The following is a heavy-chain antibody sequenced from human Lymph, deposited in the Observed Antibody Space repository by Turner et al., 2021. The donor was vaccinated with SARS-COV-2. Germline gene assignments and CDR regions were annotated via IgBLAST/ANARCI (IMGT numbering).Heavy chain of an antibody. CDR2: INPNSGGT. V-gene: IGHV1-2*02. Sequence: QVQLVQTGAEVKKPGASVKVSCKASGYTFTGYYVHWVRLAPGQGLECIGWINPNSGGTDYAQNFQGRVTMTRDTSISTAYMELSRLSSDDTAVYYCARSLGYSSGWYGDAFDIWGLGTMVTVSS. CDR1: GYTFTGYY. D-gene: IGHD6-19*01. CDR3: ARSLGYSSGWYGDAFDI. J-gene: IGHJ3*02.